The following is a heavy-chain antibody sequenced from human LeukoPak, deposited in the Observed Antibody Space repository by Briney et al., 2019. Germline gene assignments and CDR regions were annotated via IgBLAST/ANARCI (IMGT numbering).Heavy chain of an antibody. Sequence: PGGSLRLSCAASGFTFSSYGMHWVRQAPGKGLEWVTFIRYGGSNKYYADSVKGRFTISRDNSKNTLFLQMNSLTAEDTAIYSCARPRLEYCSGGSCFDAFDIWGQGTMVTVSS. CDR1: GFTFSSYG. V-gene: IGHV3-30*02. CDR3: ARPRLEYCSGGSCFDAFDI. D-gene: IGHD2-15*01. J-gene: IGHJ3*02. CDR2: IRYGGSNK.